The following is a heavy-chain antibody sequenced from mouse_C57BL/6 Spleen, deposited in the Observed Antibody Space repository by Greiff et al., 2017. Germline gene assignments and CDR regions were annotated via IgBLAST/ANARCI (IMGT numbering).Heavy chain of an antibody. CDR1: GFTFSSYT. CDR3: ARSNWDFDY. J-gene: IGHJ2*01. D-gene: IGHD4-1*01. Sequence: DVKLVESGGGLVKPGGSLKLSCAASGFTFSSYTMSWVRQTPEKRLEWVATISGGGGNTYYPDSVKGRFTISRDNAKNTLYLQMSSLRSEDTTLYYCARSNWDFDYWGQGTTLTVSS. CDR2: ISGGGGNT. V-gene: IGHV5-9*01.